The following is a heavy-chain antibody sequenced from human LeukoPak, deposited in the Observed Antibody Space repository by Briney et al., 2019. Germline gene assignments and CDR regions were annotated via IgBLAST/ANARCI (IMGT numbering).Heavy chain of an antibody. Sequence: SVKVSCKVSGGTLSSYTISWVRQAPGQGLEWMGRIIPILGIANYAQKFQGRVTITGDKSTSTAYLELSSLGSEDTAVYYCAGAYSSSWSPLGYWGQGTLVTVSS. CDR3: AGAYSSSWSPLGY. D-gene: IGHD6-13*01. J-gene: IGHJ4*02. CDR2: IIPILGIA. CDR1: GGTLSSYT. V-gene: IGHV1-69*02.